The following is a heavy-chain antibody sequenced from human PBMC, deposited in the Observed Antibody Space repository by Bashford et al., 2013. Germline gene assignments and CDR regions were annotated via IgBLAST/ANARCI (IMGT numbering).Heavy chain of an antibody. CDR3: ARDGPVVGVWNAFDV. D-gene: IGHD1-26*01. CDR1: GYTFSDYY. V-gene: IGHV1-2*02. Sequence: ASVKVSCKASGYTFSDYYLHWVRQAPGQALSDGWITYPNSGAXKYAEMFQGRVTMTRDTSISTAYMELSSLRSDDTAVYYCARDGPVVGVWNAFDVWGQGTVVTVSS. CDR2: ITYPNSGAX. J-gene: IGHJ3*01.